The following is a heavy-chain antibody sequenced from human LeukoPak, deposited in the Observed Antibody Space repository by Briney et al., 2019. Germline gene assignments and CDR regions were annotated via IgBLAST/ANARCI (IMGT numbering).Heavy chain of an antibody. CDR1: GFTFSSYG. V-gene: IGHV3-30*18. CDR2: ISYDGSNK. J-gene: IGHJ4*02. CDR3: AKDWGGVAATEIDY. Sequence: PGGPLRLSCAASGFTFSSYGMHWVRQAPGKGLEWVAVISYDGSNKYYADSVKGRFTISRDNSKNTLYLQMNSLRAEDTAVYYCAKDWGGVAATEIDYWGQGALVTVSS. D-gene: IGHD2-15*01.